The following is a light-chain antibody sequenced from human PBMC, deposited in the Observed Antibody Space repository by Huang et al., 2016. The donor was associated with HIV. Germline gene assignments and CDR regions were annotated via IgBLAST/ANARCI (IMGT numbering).Light chain of an antibody. CDR3: QQLNSYPLT. CDR2: GAS. CDR1: QSINHY. V-gene: IGKV1-9*01. Sequence: IQLTQSPSSLSASVGDRITITCRASQSINHYLTWYQQKPGKDPKFLIYGASTLDTGVPSRFSGSGSWTDFTLTIIGLQPEDFATYYCQQLNSYPLTFGGGTKVEIK. J-gene: IGKJ4*01.